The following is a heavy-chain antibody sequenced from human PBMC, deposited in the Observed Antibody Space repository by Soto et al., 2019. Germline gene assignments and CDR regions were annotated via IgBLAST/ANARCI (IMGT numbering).Heavy chain of an antibody. CDR1: GGSISSGGYY. Sequence: SETLSLTCTVSGGSISSGGYYWSWIRQHPGKGLEWIGYIYYSGSTYYNPSLKSRVTISVDTSKNQFSLKLSSVTAADTAVYYCARSGITMVRGVKRGNWFDPWGQGTLVTVSS. V-gene: IGHV4-31*03. D-gene: IGHD3-10*01. CDR3: ARSGITMVRGVKRGNWFDP. J-gene: IGHJ5*02. CDR2: IYYSGST.